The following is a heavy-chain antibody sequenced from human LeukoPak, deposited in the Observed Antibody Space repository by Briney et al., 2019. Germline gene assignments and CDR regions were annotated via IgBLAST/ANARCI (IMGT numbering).Heavy chain of an antibody. J-gene: IGHJ4*02. CDR2: ISAYNGNT. Sequence: ASVKVSCKASGYTFTSYGISWVRQAPGQGLEWMGWISAYNGNTNYAQKLQGRVTMTTDTSTSTAYMELRSPRSDDTAVYYCARDKGIAARPKHDYWGQGTLVTVSS. CDR3: ARDKGIAARPKHDY. D-gene: IGHD6-6*01. V-gene: IGHV1-18*01. CDR1: GYTFTSYG.